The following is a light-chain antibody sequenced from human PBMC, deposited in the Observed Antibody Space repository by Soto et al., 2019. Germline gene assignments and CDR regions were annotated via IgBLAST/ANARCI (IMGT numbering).Light chain of an antibody. CDR2: GAS. Sequence: EIVLTQSPGTLSLSPWERATLSCRASQSVRGSYLAWYQQTPGQAPRLLIYGASRRAAGIPDRISGSGSGTDFTLNISRLEPEDFAVYYCQQYGSSPKTFGQGTKVDIK. V-gene: IGKV3-20*01. CDR1: QSVRGSY. J-gene: IGKJ1*01. CDR3: QQYGSSPKT.